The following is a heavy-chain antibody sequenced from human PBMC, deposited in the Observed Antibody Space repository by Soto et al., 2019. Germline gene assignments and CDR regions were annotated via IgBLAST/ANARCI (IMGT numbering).Heavy chain of an antibody. D-gene: IGHD3-10*01. Sequence: GGSLRLSCAASGFTFSSYAMSWVRQAPGKGLEWVSGISDSGGSTYYADSVKGRFTISRDNSKNTLYLQMNSLRAEDTAVYYCAKGTYYYGSAPYYFDYWGQGTLVTVSS. V-gene: IGHV3-23*01. CDR2: ISDSGGST. CDR1: GFTFSSYA. J-gene: IGHJ4*02. CDR3: AKGTYYYGSAPYYFDY.